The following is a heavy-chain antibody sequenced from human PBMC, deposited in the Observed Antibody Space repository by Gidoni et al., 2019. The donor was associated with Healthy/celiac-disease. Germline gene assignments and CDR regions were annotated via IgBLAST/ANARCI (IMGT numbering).Heavy chain of an antibody. J-gene: IGHJ3*02. CDR3: ARGGALIAATRPYDAFDI. D-gene: IGHD2-15*01. CDR1: GYTFTSYD. CDR2: MNPNSGNT. Sequence: QVQLVQSGAEVKKPGASVKVSCKASGYTFTSYDINWVRQATGQGLEWMGWMNPNSGNTGYAQKFQGRVTMTRNTSISTAYMELSSLRSEDTAVYYCARGGALIAATRPYDAFDIWGQGTMVTVSS. V-gene: IGHV1-8*01.